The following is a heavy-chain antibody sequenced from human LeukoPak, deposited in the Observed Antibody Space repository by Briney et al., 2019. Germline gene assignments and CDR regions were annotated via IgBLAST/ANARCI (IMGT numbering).Heavy chain of an antibody. V-gene: IGHV1-2*02. J-gene: IGHJ4*02. Sequence: GASVKVSFKASGYTFTSNYIHWVRQAPGQGLEWMGWINPNSSGTNYAQKFQGRVTMTRDTSISTAYMELSRLRSDDTAVYYCARDQNDSSGRYREVDYCGEGALGTVSS. CDR2: INPNSSGT. CDR3: ARDQNDSSGRYREVDY. CDR1: GYTFTSNY. D-gene: IGHD3-22*01.